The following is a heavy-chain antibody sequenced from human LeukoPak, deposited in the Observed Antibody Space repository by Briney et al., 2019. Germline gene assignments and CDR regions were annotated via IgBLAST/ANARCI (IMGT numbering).Heavy chain of an antibody. V-gene: IGHV3-7*05. CDR3: SLEGSSWYRYFQH. J-gene: IGHJ1*01. D-gene: IGHD6-13*01. CDR1: VLTFSRYW. Sequence: GGSLTLSCAASVLTFSRYWMSWVRPAPGKGVAGVADIKQDGSEKYSVDSVKGRFTTSRDNAKNSLYLQMNSLRAEDTAVYYSSLEGSSWYRYFQHWGQGTLVTVSS. CDR2: IKQDGSEK.